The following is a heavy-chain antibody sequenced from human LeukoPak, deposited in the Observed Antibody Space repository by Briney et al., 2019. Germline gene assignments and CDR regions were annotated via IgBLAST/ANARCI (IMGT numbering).Heavy chain of an antibody. CDR3: AKDKAPGSSHTPSDF. J-gene: IGHJ4*02. Sequence: GGSLRLSCAASGFTFRTYAMSWGRQAPGKGLEWVSGISDSGDGTYYAESVKGRFTISRDNSKNTVFLQMNSLRADDTAKYYCAKDKAPGSSHTPSDFWGQGTLVTVSS. V-gene: IGHV3-23*01. D-gene: IGHD6-6*01. CDR1: GFTFRTYA. CDR2: ISDSGDGT.